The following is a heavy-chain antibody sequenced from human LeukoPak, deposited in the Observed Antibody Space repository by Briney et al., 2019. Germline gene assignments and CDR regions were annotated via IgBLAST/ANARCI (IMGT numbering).Heavy chain of an antibody. CDR2: IYSGGST. CDR1: GLTISSNY. J-gene: IGHJ3*02. CDR3: ARVNGLDEAFDI. V-gene: IGHV3-53*01. Sequence: GGSLRLSCAASGLTISSNYMSWVRQAPGKGLEGGSVIYSGGSTYYADSVKGRFTISRDNSRNTLYLQMNSLRAEDTAVYYCARVNGLDEAFDIWGQGTMVTVSS. D-gene: IGHD3-3*01.